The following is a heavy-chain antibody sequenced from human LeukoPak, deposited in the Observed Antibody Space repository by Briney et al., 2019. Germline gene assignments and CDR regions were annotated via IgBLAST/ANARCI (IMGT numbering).Heavy chain of an antibody. V-gene: IGHV3-30*02. D-gene: IGHD1-1*01. CDR1: GFTFSSYG. CDR2: IWYDGSNK. Sequence: GGSLRLSCAASGFTFSSYGMHWVRQAPGKGLEWVAVIWYDGSNKYYADSVKGRFTISRDNSKNTLYLQMNSLRAEDTAVYYCAKGGSSRPTTYFDYWGQGTLVTVSS. CDR3: AKGGSSRPTTYFDY. J-gene: IGHJ4*02.